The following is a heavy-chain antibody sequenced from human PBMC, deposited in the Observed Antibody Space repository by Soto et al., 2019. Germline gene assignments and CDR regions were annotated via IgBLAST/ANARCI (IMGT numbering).Heavy chain of an antibody. Sequence: QITLKESGPPLVKPTQTLTLTCTFSGFSLSTSGVGVGWLRQPPGKALEWLALIFWDDEKRYSPYLKSRLTITKETSKNQVVLTMTNMVPVDTATYFCAHRRRTLWFEELTRSTNWFDPWGQGTLVTVSS. J-gene: IGHJ5*02. CDR1: GFSLSTSGVG. V-gene: IGHV2-5*02. CDR2: IFWDDEK. D-gene: IGHD3-10*01. CDR3: AHRRRTLWFEELTRSTNWFDP.